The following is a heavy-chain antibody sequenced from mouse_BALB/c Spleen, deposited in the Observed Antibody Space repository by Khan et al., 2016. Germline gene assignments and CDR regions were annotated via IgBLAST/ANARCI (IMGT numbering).Heavy chain of an antibody. Sequence: QVQLKESGPGLVKPSQSLFLACSITGFPITSGYYWIWIRQSPGKPLEWTGYITHSGGTFYNPSLQSRISITRETAKNQFFLQLNSVTTEDTAMLSWSSDSCCYPYFDSWGAGTTLTVFS. J-gene: IGHJ1*01. D-gene: IGHD1-1*01. CDR1: GFPITSGYY. V-gene: IGHV12-3*02. CDR3: SSDSCCYPYFDS. CDR2: ITHSGGT.